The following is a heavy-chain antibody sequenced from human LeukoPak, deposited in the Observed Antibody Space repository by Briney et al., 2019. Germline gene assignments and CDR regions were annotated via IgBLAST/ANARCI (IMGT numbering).Heavy chain of an antibody. CDR3: ARGGGGWYSDY. D-gene: IGHD6-19*01. CDR1: GGSISSGSYY. Sequence: NSSETLSLTCTVSGGSISSGSYYWSWIRQPAGKGLEWIGRIYTSGRTNYNPSLKSRVTISVDTSKNQFSLKLSSVTAADTAVYYCARGGGGWYSDYWGQGTLVTVSS. J-gene: IGHJ4*02. V-gene: IGHV4-61*02. CDR2: IYTSGRT.